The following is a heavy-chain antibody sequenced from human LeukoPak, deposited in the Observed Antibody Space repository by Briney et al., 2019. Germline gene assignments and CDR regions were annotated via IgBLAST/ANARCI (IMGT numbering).Heavy chain of an antibody. Sequence: GGSLRLSCAVSGFRFSSQWMTWVRQAPGTGLGWVATINSDGSAKYHVDSVKGRFTISRDNAKNLVYLQMSILRAEDTAVYYCADLGTSDCGQGTLVTVSS. V-gene: IGHV3-7*01. D-gene: IGHD1-7*01. CDR3: ADLGTSD. J-gene: IGHJ4*02. CDR1: GFRFSSQW. CDR2: INSDGSAK.